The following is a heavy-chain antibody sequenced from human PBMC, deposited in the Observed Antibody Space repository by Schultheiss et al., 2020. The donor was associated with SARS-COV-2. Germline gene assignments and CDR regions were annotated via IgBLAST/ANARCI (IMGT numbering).Heavy chain of an antibody. D-gene: IGHD2-21*02. CDR1: GGSVSSGSYY. CDR3: ARAVVTVNAYNWFDP. J-gene: IGHJ5*02. CDR2: IYYSGST. V-gene: IGHV4-61*01. Sequence: SETLSLTCTVSGGSVSSGSYYWSWIRQPPGKGLEWIGYIYYSGSTNYNPSLKSRVTISVDTSKNQFSLKLSSVTAADTAVYYCARAVVTVNAYNWFDPWGQGTLVTVSS.